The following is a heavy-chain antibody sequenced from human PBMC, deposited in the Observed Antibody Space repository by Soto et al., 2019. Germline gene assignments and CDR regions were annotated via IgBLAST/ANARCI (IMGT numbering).Heavy chain of an antibody. V-gene: IGHV4-34*01. CDR3: ARGRLTTGRGCLDY. D-gene: IGHD4-17*01. CDR1: GGSFSGYY. Sequence: QGQLQQWGAGLLKPSETLSLTCAVYGGSFSGYYWSWIRQPPGKGLEWIGEINHSGSTNYNPSLKSRVTISVDTSKNQFSLKLSSVTAADTAVYYCARGRLTTGRGCLDYRGQGTLVTVSS. J-gene: IGHJ4*02. CDR2: INHSGST.